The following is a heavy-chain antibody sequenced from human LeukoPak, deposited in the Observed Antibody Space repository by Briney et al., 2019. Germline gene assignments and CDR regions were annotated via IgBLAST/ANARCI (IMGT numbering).Heavy chain of an antibody. CDR2: IYTSEST. D-gene: IGHD4-17*01. CDR3: ARVSPASTVTTEAADAFDI. V-gene: IGHV4-4*07. J-gene: IGHJ3*02. Sequence: SETLSLTCTVSGGSISSYYWSWIRQPAGKGLEWIGRIYTSESTNYNPSLKSRVTMSVDTSKNQFSLKLSSVTAADTAVYYCARVSPASTVTTEAADAFDIWGQGTMVTVSS. CDR1: GGSISSYY.